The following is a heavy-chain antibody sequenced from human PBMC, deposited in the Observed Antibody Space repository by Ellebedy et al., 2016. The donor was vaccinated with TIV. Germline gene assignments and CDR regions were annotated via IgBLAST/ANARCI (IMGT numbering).Heavy chain of an antibody. D-gene: IGHD1-26*01. V-gene: IGHV1-69*05. CDR2: IIPIFGTA. CDR1: GGTFSSYA. Sequence: ASVKVSCKASGGTFSSYAISWVRQAPGQGLEWMGGIIPIFGTANYAQKFQGRVTMTRDTSTSTVYMELSSLRSEDTAAYYCVVGDGMDVWGQGTTVTVSS. J-gene: IGHJ6*02. CDR3: VVGDGMDV.